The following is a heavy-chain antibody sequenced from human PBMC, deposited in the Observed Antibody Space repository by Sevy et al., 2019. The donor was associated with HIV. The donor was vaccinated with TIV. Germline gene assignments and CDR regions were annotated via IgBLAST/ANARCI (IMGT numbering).Heavy chain of an antibody. J-gene: IGHJ4*02. CDR3: ESLFLSYRSGWSYFDY. CDR2: IFSSGST. CDR1: GFTVNDKY. Sequence: WGSLRLSCAISGFTVNDKYIIWVRQAPGKGLEWVSVIFSSGSTYYADSAKGRFTISRDNSKNTVYLQMNSVRAEDTAVYYCESLFLSYRSGWSYFDYWGQGTLVTVSS. V-gene: IGHV3-66*02. D-gene: IGHD6-19*01.